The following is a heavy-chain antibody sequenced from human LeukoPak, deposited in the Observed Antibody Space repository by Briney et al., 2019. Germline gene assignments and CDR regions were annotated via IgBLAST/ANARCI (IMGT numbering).Heavy chain of an antibody. CDR2: IYSGGST. J-gene: IGHJ4*02. CDR3: ASGPDGGQLGDY. CDR1: GFTVSTNY. D-gene: IGHD1-1*01. V-gene: IGHV3-66*02. Sequence: GGSLRLSCAASGFTVSTNYMSWVRQAPGKGLEWVSVIYSGGSTYYADSVKGRFTISRDNSKNTLYLQMNSLRTEVTAVYYCASGPDGGQLGDYWGQGTLVTVSS.